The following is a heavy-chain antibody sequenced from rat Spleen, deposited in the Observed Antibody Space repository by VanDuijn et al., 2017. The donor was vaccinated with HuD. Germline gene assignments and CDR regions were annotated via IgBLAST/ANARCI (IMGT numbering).Heavy chain of an antibody. CDR3: ARVDYGGSYFDY. CDR1: GFSLTSNG. V-gene: IGHV2-1*01. Sequence: QVQLKESGPGLVQPSQTLSLTCSVSGFSLTSNGISWVRQFPGKGLEWMGGIWGDGSTRYNSALESRLSIDRDTSKSQVFLKMNSLQTEDTATYFCARVDYGGSYFDYWGQGVMVTVSS. D-gene: IGHD1-11*01. CDR2: IWGDGST. J-gene: IGHJ2*01.